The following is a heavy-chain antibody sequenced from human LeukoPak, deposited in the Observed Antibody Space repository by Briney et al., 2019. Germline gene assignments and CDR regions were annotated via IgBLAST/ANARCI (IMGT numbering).Heavy chain of an antibody. V-gene: IGHV3-30*02. CDR1: GFTFNNYG. CDR3: ARGFVVGSGSYLYMDV. J-gene: IGHJ6*03. Sequence: GGSLRLSCAASGFTFNNYGMHWVRQAPGKGLEWVAFIRYDGSNKYYADSVKGRFTISRDNAKNSLYLQMNSLRAEDTAVYYCARGFVVGSGSYLYMDVWGKGTTVTVSS. CDR2: IRYDGSNK. D-gene: IGHD3-10*01.